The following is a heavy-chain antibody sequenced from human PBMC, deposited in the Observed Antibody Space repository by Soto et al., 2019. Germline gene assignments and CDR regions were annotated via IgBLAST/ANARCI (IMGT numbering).Heavy chain of an antibody. V-gene: IGHV3-21*01. CDR3: ARGGPDYSSSWYLLRSGMDV. D-gene: IGHD6-13*01. CDR2: ISSSSSYI. Sequence: PGGSLRLSCAASGFTFSSYSMNWVRQAPGKGLEWVSPISSSSSYIYYADSVKGRFTISRDNAKNSLYLQMNSLRAEDTAVYYCARGGPDYSSSWYLLRSGMDVWGQGTTVTVSS. CDR1: GFTFSSYS. J-gene: IGHJ6*02.